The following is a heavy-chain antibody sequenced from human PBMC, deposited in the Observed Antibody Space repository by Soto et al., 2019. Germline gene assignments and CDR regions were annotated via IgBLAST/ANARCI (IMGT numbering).Heavy chain of an antibody. V-gene: IGHV1-69*01. J-gene: IGHJ3*02. CDR3: ATRRASLPVDAFDI. CDR2: IIPIFGTA. Sequence: QVQLVQSGAEVKRPGSSVKVSCKASGGTFSSYAISWVRQAPGQGLEWMGGIIPIFGTANYAQKFQGRVTITADESTSTAYMELSSLRSEDTAVYYCATRRASLPVDAFDIWGQGTMVTVSS. D-gene: IGHD5-12*01. CDR1: GGTFSSYA.